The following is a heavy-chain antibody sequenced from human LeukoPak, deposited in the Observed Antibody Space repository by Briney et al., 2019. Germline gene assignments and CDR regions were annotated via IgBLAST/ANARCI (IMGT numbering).Heavy chain of an antibody. CDR1: GYTFTGYY. CDR3: AYSRYMSSSWYGFDY. J-gene: IGHJ4*02. V-gene: IGHV1-2*02. Sequence: GASVKVSCKASGYTFTGYYMHWVRQAPGQGLEWMGWINPNSGGTNYAQKFQGRVTMTRDTSISTACMELNRLRSDDTAVYYCAYSRYMSSSWYGFDYWGQGTLVTVSS. D-gene: IGHD6-13*01. CDR2: INPNSGGT.